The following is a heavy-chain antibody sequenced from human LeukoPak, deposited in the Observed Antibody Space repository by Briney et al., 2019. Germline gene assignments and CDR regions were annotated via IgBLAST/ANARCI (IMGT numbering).Heavy chain of an antibody. CDR3: TRRRYFDY. CDR2: IYYSGST. CDR1: GGSISSYY. V-gene: IGHV4-59*01. D-gene: IGHD2-2*02. Sequence: SETLSLTCTVSGGSISSYYWSWIRQPPGKGLEWIGYIYYSGSTNYNPSLKSRVTISVDTSKNQFSLKLSSVTAADTAVYYYTRRRYFDYWGQGTLVTVSS. J-gene: IGHJ4*02.